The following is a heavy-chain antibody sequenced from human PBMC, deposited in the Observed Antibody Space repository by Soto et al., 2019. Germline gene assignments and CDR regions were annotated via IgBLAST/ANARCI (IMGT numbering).Heavy chain of an antibody. CDR2: ISYDGSNK. D-gene: IGHD6-13*01. Sequence: QVQLVESGGGVVQPGRSLRLSCAASGFTFSSYGMHWVRQAPGKGLEWVAVISYDGSNKYYADSVKGRFTISRDNSKNTLYLQVNSLRVEDTAVYYCVKEGGSSGSSCFDYWGQGTLVTVSS. J-gene: IGHJ4*02. V-gene: IGHV3-30*18. CDR3: VKEGGSSGSSCFDY. CDR1: GFTFSSYG.